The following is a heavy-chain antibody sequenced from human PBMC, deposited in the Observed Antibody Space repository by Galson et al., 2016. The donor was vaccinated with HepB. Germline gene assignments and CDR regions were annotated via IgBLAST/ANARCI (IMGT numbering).Heavy chain of an antibody. CDR1: GFPFNSFW. Sequence: LRLSCAASGFPFNSFWMDWVRQAPGKGLVWVSRIYSDGTDTAYADSVKGRFTISRDNAKSMLFLQMNSLRAEDTAVYYCTSGELQCGGDCLSPWGQGTLVTVSS. V-gene: IGHV3-74*03. CDR2: IYSDGTDT. CDR3: TSGELQCGGDCLSP. D-gene: IGHD2-21*02. J-gene: IGHJ4*02.